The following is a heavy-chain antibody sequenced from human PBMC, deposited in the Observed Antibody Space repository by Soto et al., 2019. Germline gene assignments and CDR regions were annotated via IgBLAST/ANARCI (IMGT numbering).Heavy chain of an antibody. CDR3: ARDALSYSGSYYSAH. J-gene: IGHJ4*02. V-gene: IGHV1-18*01. CDR1: GYTFSNYG. D-gene: IGHD1-26*01. CDR2: NSAYNGNV. Sequence: ASVKVSCKASGYTFSNYGITWVRQAPGQGLEWIGWNSAYNGNVNYVQKFQGRLTMTTDTSTSTAYMELRSLRSDDTAVYYCARDALSYSGSYYSAHWGQGTLVTVSS.